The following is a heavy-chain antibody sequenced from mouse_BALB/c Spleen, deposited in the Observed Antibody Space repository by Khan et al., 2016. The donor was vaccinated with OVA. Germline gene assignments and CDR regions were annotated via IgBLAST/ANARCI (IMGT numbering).Heavy chain of an antibody. CDR2: INTYTGEP. V-gene: IGHV9-3-1*01. CDR1: GHTFTNFG. CDR3: ARPPYFSYAMDN. Sequence: QLQLVQSGPELKKPGETVKISCKASGHTFTNFGMNWVKQAPGKGLKWMGWINTYTGEPTYADDFNGRFAFSLEASASTAYLQINNLTNEDTATYFCARPPYFSYAMDNWGQGTSVTVSS. J-gene: IGHJ4*01. D-gene: IGHD2-10*01.